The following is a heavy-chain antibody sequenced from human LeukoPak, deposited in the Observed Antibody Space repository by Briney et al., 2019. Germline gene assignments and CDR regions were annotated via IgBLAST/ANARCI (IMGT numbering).Heavy chain of an antibody. CDR2: IIPILGIA. CDR3: ARGQDAFDI. Sequence: SVKVSCKASGGTFSSYAISWVRQAPGQGLEWMGRIIPILGIANYAQKFQGRVTMTTDTSTSTAYMELRSLRSDDTAVYYCARGQDAFDIWGQGTMVTVSS. J-gene: IGHJ3*02. V-gene: IGHV1-69*04. CDR1: GGTFSSYA.